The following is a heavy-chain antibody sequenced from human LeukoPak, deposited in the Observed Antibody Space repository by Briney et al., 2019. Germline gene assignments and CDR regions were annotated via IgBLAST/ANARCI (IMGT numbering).Heavy chain of an antibody. CDR2: INPNSGGT. CDR1: GYTFTGYY. J-gene: IGHJ1*01. Sequence: ASVKVSCKASGYTFTGYYMHWVRQAPGQGLEWMGWINPNSGGTNYAQKFQGRVTMTRDTSISTAYMELSRPRSDDTAVYYCARDLFGYSYGETYQHWGQGTLVTVSS. V-gene: IGHV1-2*02. CDR3: ARDLFGYSYGETYQH. D-gene: IGHD5-18*01.